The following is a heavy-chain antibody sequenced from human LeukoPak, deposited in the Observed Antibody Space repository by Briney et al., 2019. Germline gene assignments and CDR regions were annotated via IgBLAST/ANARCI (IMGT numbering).Heavy chain of an antibody. J-gene: IGHJ4*02. CDR1: GFTFSTYA. Sequence: GGSLRLSCVASGFTFSTYAMNWVRQAPGKGLEWVSAISGSGAYTYYADSVKGRLTISRDNSENTLYVQMNSLRAEDTAVYFCAKDQRQGDPYYYDSSGPFDYWGQGTLVTVSS. V-gene: IGHV3-23*01. D-gene: IGHD3-22*01. CDR3: AKDQRQGDPYYYDSSGPFDY. CDR2: ISGSGAYT.